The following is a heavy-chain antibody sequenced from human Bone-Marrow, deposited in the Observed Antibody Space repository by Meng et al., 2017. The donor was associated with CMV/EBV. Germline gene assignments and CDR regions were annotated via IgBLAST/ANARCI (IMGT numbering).Heavy chain of an antibody. J-gene: IGHJ4*02. CDR1: GFMFSGYS. D-gene: IGHD6-19*01. CDR3: ATRMGTGYTSD. CDR2: ISSSSRYI. Sequence: GGSLRLSCAASGFMFSGYSMNWVRQAPGKGLEWASMISSSSRYIYYADSVKGRFTISRDNAENSLYLQMNNLRVDDTAVYYCATRMGTGYTSDWGQGTLVTVSS. V-gene: IGHV3-21*01.